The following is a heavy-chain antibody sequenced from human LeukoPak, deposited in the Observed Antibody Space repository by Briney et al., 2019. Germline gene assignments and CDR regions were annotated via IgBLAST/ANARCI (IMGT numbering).Heavy chain of an antibody. V-gene: IGHV1-69*13. CDR1: GYTFTSYA. Sequence: GASVKVSCKASGYTFTSYAISWVRQAPGQGLEWMGGIIPIFGTANYAQKFQGRVTITADESTSTAYMELSSLRSEDTAVYYCARVYSSSWYFPPSYYYYGMDVWGQGTTVTVSS. D-gene: IGHD6-13*01. CDR2: IIPIFGTA. CDR3: ARVYSSSWYFPPSYYYYGMDV. J-gene: IGHJ6*02.